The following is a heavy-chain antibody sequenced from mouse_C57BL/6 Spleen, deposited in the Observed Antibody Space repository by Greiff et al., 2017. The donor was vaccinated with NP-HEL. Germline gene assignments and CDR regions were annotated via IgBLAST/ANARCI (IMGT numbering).Heavy chain of an antibody. CDR1: GFSLTSYG. J-gene: IGHJ3*01. CDR3: ARGYGSSLGFAY. CDR2: IWSGGST. V-gene: IGHV2-2*01. D-gene: IGHD1-1*01. Sequence: VQLQQSGPGLVQPSQSLYITCTVSGFSLTSYGVHWVRQSPGKGLEWLGVIWSGGSTDYNADFISRLSISKDNSKSQVFFKMNSLQADDTAIYYCARGYGSSLGFAYWGQGTLVTVSA.